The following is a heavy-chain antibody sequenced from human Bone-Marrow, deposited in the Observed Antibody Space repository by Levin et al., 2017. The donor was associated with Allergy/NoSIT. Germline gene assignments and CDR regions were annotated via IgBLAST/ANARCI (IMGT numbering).Heavy chain of an antibody. J-gene: IGHJ4*02. CDR1: GFTFSSYG. CDR3: AKGGAYSSGWYFRDDTVGGVDY. D-gene: IGHD6-19*01. Sequence: GESLKISCAASGFTFSSYGMHWVRQAPGKGLEWVAVISYDGSNKYYADSVKGRFTISRDNSKNTLYLQMNSLRAEDTAVYYCAKGGAYSSGWYFRDDTVGGVDYWGQGTLVTVSS. CDR2: ISYDGSNK. V-gene: IGHV3-30*18.